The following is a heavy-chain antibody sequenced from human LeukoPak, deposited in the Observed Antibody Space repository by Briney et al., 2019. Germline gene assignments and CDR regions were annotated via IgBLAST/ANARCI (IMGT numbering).Heavy chain of an antibody. J-gene: IGHJ5*02. CDR1: GYTFTGYY. CDR3: ARVVGYCSGGSCSSDWSDP. CDR2: INPNSGGT. D-gene: IGHD2-15*01. V-gene: IGHV1-2*02. Sequence: ASVKVSCKASGYTFTGYYMHWVRQAPGQGLEWMGWINPNSGGTNYAQKFQGRVTMTRDTSISTAYMELSSLRSEDTAVYYCARVVGYCSGGSCSSDWSDPWGQGTLVTVSS.